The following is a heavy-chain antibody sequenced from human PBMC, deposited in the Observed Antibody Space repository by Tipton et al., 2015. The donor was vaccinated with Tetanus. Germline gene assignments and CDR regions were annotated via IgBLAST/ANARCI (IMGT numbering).Heavy chain of an antibody. CDR3: ARGGCSGGSCSHVY. J-gene: IGHJ4*02. V-gene: IGHV4-59*01. D-gene: IGHD2-15*01. Sequence: LRLSCTVSGGSISSYYWSWIRQPPGKGLEWIGYIYYSGSTNYNPSLKSRVTISVDTSKNQFSLKLSSVTAADTAVYYCARGGCSGGSCSHVYWGQGTLVTVSS. CDR2: IYYSGST. CDR1: GGSISSYY.